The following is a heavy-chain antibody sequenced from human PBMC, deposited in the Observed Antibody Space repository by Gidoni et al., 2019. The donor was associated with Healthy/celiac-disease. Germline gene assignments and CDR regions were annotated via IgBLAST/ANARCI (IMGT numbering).Heavy chain of an antibody. D-gene: IGHD5-18*01. J-gene: IGHJ4*02. CDR3: ANRGYSYGFFDY. V-gene: IGHV3-30-3*01. CDR2: ISYDGSNK. CDR1: GFTFSGYA. Sequence: QVQLVESGGGVVQPGGSLRLSCAASGFTFSGYAMHWVRQAPGKGLEWVAVISYDGSNKYYADSVKGRFTISRDNSKNTLYLQMNSLRAEDTAVYYCANRGYSYGFFDYWGQGTLVTVSS.